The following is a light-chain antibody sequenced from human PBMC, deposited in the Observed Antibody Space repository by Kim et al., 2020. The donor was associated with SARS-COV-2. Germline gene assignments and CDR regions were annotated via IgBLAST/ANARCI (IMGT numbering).Light chain of an antibody. J-gene: IGKJ1*01. CDR2: DAS. CDR1: QSVSSY. Sequence: EIVLTQSPATLSLSPGERATLSCRASQSVSSYLAWYQQKPGQAPRLLIYDASNRATGIPARFSGSGSATDFTLTISSLEPEDFAVYYCQQRSNSWTFGQGTKVDIK. V-gene: IGKV3-11*01. CDR3: QQRSNSWT.